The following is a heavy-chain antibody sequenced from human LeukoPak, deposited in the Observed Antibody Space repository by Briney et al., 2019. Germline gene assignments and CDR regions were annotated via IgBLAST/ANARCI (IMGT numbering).Heavy chain of an antibody. J-gene: IGHJ4*02. V-gene: IGHV1-18*01. D-gene: IGHD4-23*01. CDR2: ISANNGNT. CDR3: ARGDYGGNSDLFDY. CDR1: GYTLTSYG. Sequence: EASVTVSCKASGYTLTSYGISWVRQAPGQGLEWMGWISANNGNTNYAQKLQGRVTMTTDTSTSTAYMELRSLRSDDTAMYYCARGDYGGNSDLFDYWGQGTLVTVSS.